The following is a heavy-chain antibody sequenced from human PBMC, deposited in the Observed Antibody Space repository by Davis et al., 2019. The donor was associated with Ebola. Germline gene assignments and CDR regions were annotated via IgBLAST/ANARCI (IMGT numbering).Heavy chain of an antibody. CDR2: IIPIFGTA. CDR3: ARDKTSYVYYYYGMDV. V-gene: IGHV1-69*13. CDR1: GGTFSSYA. J-gene: IGHJ6*02. D-gene: IGHD3-16*01. Sequence: AASVKVSCKASGGTFSSYAISWVRQAPGQRLEWMGGIIPIFGTANYAQKFQGRVTITADESTSTAYMELSSLRSEDTAVYYCARDKTSYVYYYYGMDVWGQGTTVTVSS.